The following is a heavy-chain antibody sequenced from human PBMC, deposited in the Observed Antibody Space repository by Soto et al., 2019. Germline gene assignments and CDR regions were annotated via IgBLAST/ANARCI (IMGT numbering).Heavy chain of an antibody. J-gene: IGHJ4*02. Sequence: PSVTLSLTCTVAGVSISSSSYYWGWIRQPPGKGLEWIGSIYYSGSTYYNSSLKSRVTISVDTSKNQFSLKLSSVTAADTAVYYCARHWTYCSGGSCYGFDYWGQGTLVTVSS. CDR2: IYYSGST. CDR1: GVSISSSSYY. V-gene: IGHV4-39*01. CDR3: ARHWTYCSGGSCYGFDY. D-gene: IGHD2-15*01.